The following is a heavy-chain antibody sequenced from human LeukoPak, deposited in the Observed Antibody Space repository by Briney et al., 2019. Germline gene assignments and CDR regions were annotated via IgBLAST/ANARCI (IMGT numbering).Heavy chain of an antibody. CDR2: ISGSGGST. J-gene: IGHJ6*03. V-gene: IGHV3-23*01. CDR1: GFTFSSYA. Sequence: GGSLRLSCAASGFTFSSYAMSWVRQAPGKGLEWVSAISGSGGSTYYADSVKGRFTISRDNSKNTLYLQMNSLRAEDTAVYYCAKSFPSTPNYDFWSGYYKEENYYYCMDVWGKGTTVTVSS. CDR3: AKSFPSTPNYDFWSGYYKEENYYYCMDV. D-gene: IGHD3-3*01.